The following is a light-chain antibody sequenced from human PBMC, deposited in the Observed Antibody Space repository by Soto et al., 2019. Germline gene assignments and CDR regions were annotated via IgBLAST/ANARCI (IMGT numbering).Light chain of an antibody. J-gene: IGKJ4*01. V-gene: IGKV1-39*01. CDR2: AAS. Sequence: DIQMTQSPSSLSASVGDRVTITCRASQSISSYLNWYQQKPGKAPKLLIYAASSLQSGVPSRFSGSGSGTDSTLTISSLQPEDFATYYCQQSYSPRFTFGGGTKVEIK. CDR1: QSISSY. CDR3: QQSYSPRFT.